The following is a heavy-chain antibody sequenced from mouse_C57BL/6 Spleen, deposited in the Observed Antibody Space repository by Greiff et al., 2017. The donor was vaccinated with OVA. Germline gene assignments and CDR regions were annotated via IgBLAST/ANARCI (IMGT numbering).Heavy chain of an antibody. CDR2: IDPADSYT. J-gene: IGHJ2*01. CDR3: SRPYDGYPFFDY. D-gene: IGHD2-3*01. CDR1: GYTFTSYW. V-gene: IGHV1-69*01. Sequence: QVQLQQPGAELVMPGASVKLSCKASGYTFTSYWMHWVKQRPGKGLEWIGEIDPADSYTNYNQKFKGKATLTVDKSASTAYMQLRSLTSEDSAVYYFSRPYDGYPFFDYWGQGTTLTVSS.